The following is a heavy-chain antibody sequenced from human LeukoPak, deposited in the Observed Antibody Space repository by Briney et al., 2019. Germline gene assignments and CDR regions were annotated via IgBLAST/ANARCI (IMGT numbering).Heavy chain of an antibody. CDR1: GFTFSSYA. J-gene: IGHJ3*02. V-gene: IGHV3-30-3*01. Sequence: SGGSLRLSCAASGFTFSSYAMHWVRQAPGKGLEWVAVISYDGSNKHYADSVKGRFTISRDNSKNTLYLQMNSLRAEDTAVYYCARVKWELHAFDIWGQGTMVTVSS. D-gene: IGHD1-26*01. CDR2: ISYDGSNK. CDR3: ARVKWELHAFDI.